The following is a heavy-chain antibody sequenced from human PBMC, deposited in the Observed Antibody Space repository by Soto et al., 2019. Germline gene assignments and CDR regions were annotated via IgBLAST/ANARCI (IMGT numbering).Heavy chain of an antibody. Sequence: QLQLQESGPGLVRPSETLSLTCTVSGGSISSSYYYWGWIRQPPGKGLEWIGNIYYTGSTYYNPSLKSRVTISVDTSKNQFSLNLSSVTASDTAVYYCARGSRRVVVPAAPDSWGQGTLVTVSS. CDR1: GGSISSSYYY. CDR3: ARGSRRVVVPAAPDS. D-gene: IGHD2-2*01. V-gene: IGHV4-39*01. CDR2: IYYTGST. J-gene: IGHJ5*01.